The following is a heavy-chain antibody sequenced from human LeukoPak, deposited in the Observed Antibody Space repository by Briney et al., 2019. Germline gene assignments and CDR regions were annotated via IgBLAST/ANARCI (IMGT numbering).Heavy chain of an antibody. V-gene: IGHV4-34*01. Sequence: SETLSLICGVHGGSFSDYSWSWLRQPPGKGVEWLGEINPSGSTTYNPSLKSRFTISVDTSKDQFSLKLTSVTAADTAVYYCARLGVYTSSWYRYKYFDYWGQGTLVTVSS. CDR2: INPSGST. J-gene: IGHJ4*02. CDR3: ARLGVYTSSWYRYKYFDY. CDR1: GGSFSDYS. D-gene: IGHD6-13*01.